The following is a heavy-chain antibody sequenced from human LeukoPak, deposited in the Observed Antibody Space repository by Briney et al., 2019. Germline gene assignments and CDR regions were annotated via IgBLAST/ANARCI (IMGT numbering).Heavy chain of an antibody. D-gene: IGHD3-9*01. Sequence: GGSLRLSCAASGSTFSDYNMNWVRQAPGEGLEWVSYITNGGSTILHADSVKGRFTISRDNAKKTLYLQMNSLRAEDTAVYYCARSIGLTGGGVDVWGQGTTVTVSS. CDR3: ARSIGLTGGGVDV. CDR1: GSTFSDYN. CDR2: ITNGGSTI. J-gene: IGHJ6*02. V-gene: IGHV3-11*01.